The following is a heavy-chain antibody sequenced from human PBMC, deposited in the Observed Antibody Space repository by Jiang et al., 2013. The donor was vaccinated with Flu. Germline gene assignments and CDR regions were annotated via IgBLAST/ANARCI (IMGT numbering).Heavy chain of an antibody. CDR3: ARGGPYGDYHQDAFDI. D-gene: IGHD4-17*01. V-gene: IGHV1-46*01. J-gene: IGHJ3*02. Sequence: YYMHWVRQAPGQGLEWMGIINPSGGSTSYAQKFQGRVTMTRDTSTSTVYMELSSLRSEDTAVYYCARGGPYGDYHQDAFDIWGQGTMVTVSS. CDR1: YY. CDR2: INPSGGST.